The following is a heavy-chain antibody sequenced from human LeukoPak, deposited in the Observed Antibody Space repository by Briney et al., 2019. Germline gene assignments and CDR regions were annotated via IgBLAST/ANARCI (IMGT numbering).Heavy chain of an antibody. D-gene: IGHD3-22*01. V-gene: IGHV3-7*01. Sequence: GGSLRLSCAASGFTFSSYWMSWVRQAPGKGLEWVANIKQDGSEKYYVDSVKGRFTISRDNAKNSLYLQMNSLRAEDTAVYYCAKDLISMTVVPLNNFDYWGQGTLVTVSS. J-gene: IGHJ4*02. CDR3: AKDLISMTVVPLNNFDY. CDR2: IKQDGSEK. CDR1: GFTFSSYW.